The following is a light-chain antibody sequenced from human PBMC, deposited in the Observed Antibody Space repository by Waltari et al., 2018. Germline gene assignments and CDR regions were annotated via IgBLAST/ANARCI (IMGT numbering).Light chain of an antibody. J-gene: IGKJ1*01. CDR3: QQYYSNPAT. V-gene: IGKV1-8*01. CDR1: QGISSY. Sequence: AIRITQSPSSLSASTGDRVTITCRAGQGISSYFAWYQQKPGKAPKVLIYAASTLQSGVPSRFSGSGSGTDFTLTISCLQSEDFAIYYCQQYYSNPATFGQGTKVEIK. CDR2: AAS.